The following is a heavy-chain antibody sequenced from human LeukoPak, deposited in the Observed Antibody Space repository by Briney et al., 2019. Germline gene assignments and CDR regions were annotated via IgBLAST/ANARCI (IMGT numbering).Heavy chain of an antibody. CDR2: ISGRGASK. Sequence: GGSLRLSCAVSGLTFNNYAMSWVRQAPGKGLEWVSGISGRGASKYYADSVKGRFTISRDNSKNSLYLQMNSLRAEDTAVYYCARDPYYYDSGSFAAFDIWGQGTMVTVSS. CDR1: GLTFNNYA. J-gene: IGHJ3*02. CDR3: ARDPYYYDSGSFAAFDI. D-gene: IGHD3-10*01. V-gene: IGHV3-23*01.